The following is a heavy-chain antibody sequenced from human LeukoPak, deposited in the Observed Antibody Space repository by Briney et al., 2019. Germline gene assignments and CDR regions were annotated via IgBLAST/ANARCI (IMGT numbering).Heavy chain of an antibody. V-gene: IGHV1-69*04. Sequence: ASVKVSCKASGGTFSSYAISWVRQAPGQGLEWMGRIIPILGIANYAQKFQGRVTITADKSTSTAYMELSSLRSEDTAVYYCATHYYDSSGPGLYYFDYWGQGTLVTVSP. CDR1: GGTFSSYA. J-gene: IGHJ4*02. D-gene: IGHD3-22*01. CDR2: IIPILGIA. CDR3: ATHYYDSSGPGLYYFDY.